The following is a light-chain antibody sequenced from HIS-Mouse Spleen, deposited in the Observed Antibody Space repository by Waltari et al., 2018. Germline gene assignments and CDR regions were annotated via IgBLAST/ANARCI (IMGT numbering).Light chain of an antibody. CDR3: QAWDSSTVV. CDR1: KLGDQY. CDR2: QDS. V-gene: IGLV3-1*01. Sequence: SYELTQPPSVSVSPGQTARITCSGDKLGDQYACWYQQKPGQSPVLVIYQDSKRPSGIPERFSGSNSGNTATLTISGTQAMDEADYYCQAWDSSTVVFGGGTKLTVL. J-gene: IGLJ2*01.